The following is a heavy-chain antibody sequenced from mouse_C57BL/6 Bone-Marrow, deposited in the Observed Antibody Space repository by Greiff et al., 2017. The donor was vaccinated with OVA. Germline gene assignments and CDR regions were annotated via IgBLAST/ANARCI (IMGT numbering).Heavy chain of an antibody. V-gene: IGHV5-4*03. CDR1: GFTFSSYA. D-gene: IGHD1-1*01. CDR3: ARAAETTVVARYWYFDV. CDR2: ISDGGSYT. J-gene: IGHJ1*03. Sequence: EVKLMESGGGLVKPGGSLKLSCAASGFTFSSYAMSWVRQTPEKRLEWVATISDGGSYTYYPDNVKGRFTISRDNAKNNLYLQMSHLKSEDTAMYYCARAAETTVVARYWYFDVWGTGTTVTVSS.